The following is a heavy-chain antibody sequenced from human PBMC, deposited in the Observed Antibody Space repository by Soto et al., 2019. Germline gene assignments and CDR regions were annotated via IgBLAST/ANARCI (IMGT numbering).Heavy chain of an antibody. V-gene: IGHV5-10-1*01. Sequence: GASLKISCKGSGYSFTSYWISWVRQMPGKGLEWMGRIDPSDSYTNYSPSFQGHVTISADKSISTAYLQWSSLKASDTAMYYCARQGMEDYYYYGMDVWGQGTTVTVSS. D-gene: IGHD1-1*01. CDR1: GYSFTSYW. CDR2: IDPSDSYT. J-gene: IGHJ6*02. CDR3: ARQGMEDYYYYGMDV.